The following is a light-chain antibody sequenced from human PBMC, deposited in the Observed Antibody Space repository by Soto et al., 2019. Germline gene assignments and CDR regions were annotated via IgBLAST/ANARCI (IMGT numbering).Light chain of an antibody. V-gene: IGKV3-15*01. J-gene: IGKJ5*01. CDR2: GAS. CDR3: HQRQYWPPIT. Sequence: EIVMTQSPATLSVSPGERATLSCRASQSVKSNSAWYQQKPGQAPRLLIYGASTRATGIPDRFSGSGSGTDFTLTISRLEPEDFAVYYCHQRQYWPPITFGQGTRLEIK. CDR1: QSVKSN.